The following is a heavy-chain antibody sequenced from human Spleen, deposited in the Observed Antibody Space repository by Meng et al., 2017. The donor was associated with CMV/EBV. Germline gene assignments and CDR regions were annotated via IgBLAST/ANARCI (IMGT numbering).Heavy chain of an antibody. V-gene: IGHV3-30*02. D-gene: IGHD6-19*01. CDR2: IRYDGTIK. CDR3: AKEGDISGWYDPKYHFDH. J-gene: IGHJ4*02. CDR1: FRCSA. Sequence: FRCSAMHWVRQAPGKGLELVAYIRYDGTIKYYADSVKGRFTISRDNYKNILYLEMSSLRGDDAALYFCAKEGDISGWYDPKYHFDHWGQGTLVTVSS.